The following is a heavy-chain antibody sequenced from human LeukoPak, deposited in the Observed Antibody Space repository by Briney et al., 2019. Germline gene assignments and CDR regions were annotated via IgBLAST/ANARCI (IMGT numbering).Heavy chain of an antibody. Sequence: PSETLSLTCAVYGGSFSGYYWSWIRQPPGKGLEWIGEINHSGSTNYNPSLKSRVTISVDTSKNQFSLKLSSVTAADTAVYYCARVHKWELLRKYYSMDVWGKGTTVPVSS. CDR1: GGSFSGYY. V-gene: IGHV4-34*01. CDR2: INHSGST. CDR3: ARVHKWELLRKYYSMDV. D-gene: IGHD1-26*01. J-gene: IGHJ6*03.